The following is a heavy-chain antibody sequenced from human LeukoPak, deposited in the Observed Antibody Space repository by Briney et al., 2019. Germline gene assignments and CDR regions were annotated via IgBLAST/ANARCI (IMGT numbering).Heavy chain of an antibody. D-gene: IGHD2-21*02. CDR2: INPRGGST. V-gene: IGHV1-46*01. CDR1: GYTFTKYF. J-gene: IGHJ5*02. Sequence: APVKASCKASGYTFTKYFMHWVRQAPGQGLEWMGIINPRGGSTGYAQKFQGRITMTTDMSTRTVCMELSSLESEDTAVYYCARRDCVGDCYSNWFDPWGQGTLVTVSS. CDR3: ARRDCVGDCYSNWFDP.